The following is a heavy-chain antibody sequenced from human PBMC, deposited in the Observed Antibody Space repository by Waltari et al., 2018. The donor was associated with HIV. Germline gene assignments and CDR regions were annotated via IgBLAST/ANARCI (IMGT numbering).Heavy chain of an antibody. J-gene: IGHJ4*02. CDR3: AGGGYDYAWGTYRPFDY. Sequence: RQAPGKGLEWVSSISSVGSYIYYPDSFKGRFTISRDNAKNSLYLQMNSLRAEDTAVYYCAGGGYDYAWGTYRPFDYWGQGTLVTVSS. CDR2: ISSVGSYI. D-gene: IGHD3-16*02. V-gene: IGHV3-21*03.